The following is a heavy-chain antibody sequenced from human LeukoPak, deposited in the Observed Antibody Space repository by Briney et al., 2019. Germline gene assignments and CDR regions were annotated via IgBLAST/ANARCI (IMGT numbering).Heavy chain of an antibody. J-gene: IGHJ4*02. V-gene: IGHV3-21*01. D-gene: IGHD7-27*01. CDR2: ISSYSSYM. CDR3: ARSSGERPYYFDY. CDR1: GFTFSSHS. Sequence: GGSLRLSCAASGFTFSSHSVSWVRQAPGTGLEWVSSISSYSSYMYYADSVKGRSTISRDNAKNSLYLQMHSLRVEDTAVYYCARSSGERPYYFDYWGQGTLVTVSS.